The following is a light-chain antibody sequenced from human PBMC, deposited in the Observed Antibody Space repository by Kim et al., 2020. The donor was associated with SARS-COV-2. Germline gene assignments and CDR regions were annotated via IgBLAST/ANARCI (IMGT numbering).Light chain of an antibody. CDR1: NIGSVS. V-gene: IGLV3-21*04. Sequence: SYELTQPPSVSVAPGKSARIACGGDNIGSVSVHWYQQKPGQAPVLVIYYDTDRPSGIPERFSGSNSGNTATLTISRVEDGDEGDYYCQVWDSLSDHPVFG. CDR2: YDT. CDR3: QVWDSLSDHPV. J-gene: IGLJ3*02.